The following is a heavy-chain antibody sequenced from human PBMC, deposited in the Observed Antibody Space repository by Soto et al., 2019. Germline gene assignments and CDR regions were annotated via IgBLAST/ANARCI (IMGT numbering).Heavy chain of an antibody. CDR2: IYYSGST. Sequence: SETLSLTCTVSGGSISSGDYYWSWIRQHPGKGLEWIGYIYYSGSTYYNPSLKSRVTISVDTSKNQFSLKLSSVTAADTAVYYCARDRYSYGFVDCWGQGTLVTVAS. V-gene: IGHV4-31*03. CDR1: GGSISSGDYY. D-gene: IGHD5-18*01. CDR3: ARDRYSYGFVDC. J-gene: IGHJ4*02.